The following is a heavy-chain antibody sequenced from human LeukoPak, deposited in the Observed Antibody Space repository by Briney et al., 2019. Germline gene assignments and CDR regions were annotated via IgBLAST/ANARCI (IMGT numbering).Heavy chain of an antibody. CDR3: ARGSFLNV. V-gene: IGHV3-53*01. CDR2: IYPDGTT. CDR1: GFTVSDNH. Sequence: GVSLRLSCAASGFTVSDNHPSWVRQAPGKGLEWVSFIYPDGTTYYADSVKGRFTISRDSAKHTVYLQMDSLRAEDTALYYCARGSFLNVWGQGTLVTVSS. J-gene: IGHJ4*02.